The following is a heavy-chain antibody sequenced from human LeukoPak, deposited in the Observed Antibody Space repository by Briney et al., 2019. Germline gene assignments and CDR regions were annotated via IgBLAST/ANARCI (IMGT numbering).Heavy chain of an antibody. V-gene: IGHV4-34*01. CDR1: GGSFSGYY. CDR3: ARGRVEMATIDFDY. D-gene: IGHD5-24*01. Sequence: SSETLSLTCAVYGGSFSGYYWSWIRQPPGKGLEWIGEINHSGSTNYNPSLKSRVTISVDTSKNQFSLKLSSVTAADTAMYYCARGRVEMATIDFDYWGQGTLVTVSS. J-gene: IGHJ4*02. CDR2: INHSGST.